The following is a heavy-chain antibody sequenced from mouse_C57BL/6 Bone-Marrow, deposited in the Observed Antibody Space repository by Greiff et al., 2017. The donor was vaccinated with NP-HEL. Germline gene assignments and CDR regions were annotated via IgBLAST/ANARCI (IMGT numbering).Heavy chain of an antibody. V-gene: IGHV1-82*01. CDR1: GYAFSSSW. CDR3: ASIYYDYGG. Sequence: QVQLQQSGPELVKPGASVKISCKASGYAFSSSWMNWVKQRPGKGLEWIGRIYPGDGGTNYNGKFKGKATLTAAKSSSTAYMQLSILTSEDSAVYYCASIYYDYGGWGQGTTLTVSS. D-gene: IGHD2-4*01. CDR2: IYPGDGGT. J-gene: IGHJ2*01.